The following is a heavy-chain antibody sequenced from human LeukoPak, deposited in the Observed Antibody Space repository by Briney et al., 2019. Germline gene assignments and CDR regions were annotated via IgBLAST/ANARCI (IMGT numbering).Heavy chain of an antibody. D-gene: IGHD6-6*01. CDR2: ISSNGATT. Sequence: GSLILSCSASGFTFNRFYLHWVRQAPGKGLEFVSHISSNGATTYYADSVKGRFTISRDNSKNTLYLQMSSLRADDTAVYYCVKDRSIAAPNNDFFDSCGQGALVTVSS. CDR3: VKDRSIAAPNNDFFDS. CDR1: GFTFNRFY. V-gene: IGHV3-64D*06. J-gene: IGHJ4*02.